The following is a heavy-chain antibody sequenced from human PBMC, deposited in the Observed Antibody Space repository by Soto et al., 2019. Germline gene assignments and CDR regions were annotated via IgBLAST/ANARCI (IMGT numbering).Heavy chain of an antibody. D-gene: IGHD5-12*01. CDR2: INHSGSA. Sequence: SETLSLTCTVSGGSISRYYWNWIRQPPGKGLQWIGQINHSGSANYNPSLKSRVTISVHTSNSQFSLKLSSVTAADTAVYYCARDLGGYNDIDYWGQGTLVTVSS. CDR3: ARDLGGYNDIDY. V-gene: IGHV4-59*01. J-gene: IGHJ4*02. CDR1: GGSISRYY.